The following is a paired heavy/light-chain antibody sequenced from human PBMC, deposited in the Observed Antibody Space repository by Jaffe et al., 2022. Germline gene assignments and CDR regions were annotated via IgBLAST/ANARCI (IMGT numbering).Light chain of an antibody. CDR3: LQSYSVPGT. Sequence: DIQMTQSPSSLSASVGDRVTITCRASQSISSHLNWYQQKPGKAPKHLIYAASSLQSGVPSRFSGSGSGTDFTLTISSLQPEDFATYYCLQSYSVPGTFGQGTKVEI. CDR1: QSISSH. J-gene: IGKJ1*01. V-gene: IGKV1-39*01. CDR2: AAS.
Heavy chain of an antibody. D-gene: IGHD2-15*01. Sequence: EVQLVESGGGLVQPGVSPRLSCAASGFTFSTYWMHWVRQAPGKGLVWVSRINPDESVTTYADSVKGRFTISRDNAKNTLYLQMNNLRAEDTAVYYCARDFDCSGGSCSPGDAFDIWGQGTMVTVSS. CDR2: INPDESVT. CDR1: GFTFSTYW. J-gene: IGHJ3*02. CDR3: ARDFDCSGGSCSPGDAFDI. V-gene: IGHV3-74*03.